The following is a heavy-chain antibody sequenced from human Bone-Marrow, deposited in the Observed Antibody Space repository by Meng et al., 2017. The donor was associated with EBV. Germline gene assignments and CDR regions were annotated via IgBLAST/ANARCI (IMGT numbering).Heavy chain of an antibody. Sequence: HLQGSCPGLGKPSGSLSLTCAVSGGSIRSSNWWSWVRQPPGKGLEWIGEIYHSGSTNYNPSLKSRVTISVDKSKNQFSLKLSSATAADTAVYYCVRVAVQGVMWFDPWGQGTLVTVSS. CDR2: IYHSGST. D-gene: IGHD3-10*01. CDR1: GGSIRSSNW. J-gene: IGHJ5*02. V-gene: IGHV4-4*02. CDR3: VRVAVQGVMWFDP.